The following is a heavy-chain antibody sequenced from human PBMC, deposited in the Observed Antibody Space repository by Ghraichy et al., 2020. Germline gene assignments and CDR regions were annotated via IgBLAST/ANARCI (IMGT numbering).Heavy chain of an antibody. Sequence: GGSLRLSCAASGFTFSSYSMNWVRQAPGKGLEWVSYISSSSSTIYYADSVKGRFTISRDNAKNSLYLQMNSLRDEDTAVYYCARDRVAVASTIFDYWGQGTLVTVSS. CDR3: ARDRVAVASTIFDY. D-gene: IGHD6-19*01. V-gene: IGHV3-48*02. CDR2: ISSSSSTI. J-gene: IGHJ4*02. CDR1: GFTFSSYS.